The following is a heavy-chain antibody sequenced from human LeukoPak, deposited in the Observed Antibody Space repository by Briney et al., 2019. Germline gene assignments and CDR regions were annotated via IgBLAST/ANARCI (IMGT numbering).Heavy chain of an antibody. CDR1: GTSFSSYY. Sequence: PSETLSLTCGVSGTSFSSYYWSWIRQTLGKGLEWIGEVNHSGYTNMNPSLKSRVTISVDTSKNQFSLMLTSVTAADTAVYFCARMTTGHDYWGQGTLVTVSS. V-gene: IGHV4-34*01. CDR3: ARMTTGHDY. CDR2: VNHSGYT. D-gene: IGHD4-17*01. J-gene: IGHJ4*02.